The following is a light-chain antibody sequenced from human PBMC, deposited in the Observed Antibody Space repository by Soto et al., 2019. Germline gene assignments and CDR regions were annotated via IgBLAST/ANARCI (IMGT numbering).Light chain of an antibody. CDR1: SSDIGGYNY. CDR3: SSFSSNTIYV. CDR2: DVS. Sequence: QSVLTQPASVSGSPGQSITISCSGTSSDIGGYNYVSWYQQHPGNAPKLMIYDVSNRPSGVSNRFSGSKSGNTASLTISGLQAEDEADYYCSSFSSNTIYVFGTGTKVTVL. V-gene: IGLV2-14*03. J-gene: IGLJ1*01.